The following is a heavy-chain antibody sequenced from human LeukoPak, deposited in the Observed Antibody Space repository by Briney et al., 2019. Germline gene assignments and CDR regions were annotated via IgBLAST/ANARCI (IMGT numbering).Heavy chain of an antibody. CDR1: GYSFTSYW. CDR2: IYPGDSDT. V-gene: IGHV5-51*01. J-gene: IGHJ4*02. D-gene: IGHD2-15*01. Sequence: GESLKISCKGSGYSFTSYWIAWVRQMPGKGLEWMGIIYPGDSDTRYNPSFRSQVTISADKSISTAYLQWSSLKASDTAMYYCARRRSCSGGSWYEDFDYWGQGTLVTVSS. CDR3: ARRRSCSGGSWYEDFDY.